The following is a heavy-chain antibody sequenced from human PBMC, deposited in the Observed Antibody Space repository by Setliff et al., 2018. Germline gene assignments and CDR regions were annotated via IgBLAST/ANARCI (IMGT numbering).Heavy chain of an antibody. CDR3: ARGPCGGGSCYYQDY. J-gene: IGHJ4*02. CDR2: INPNSGGT. Sequence: GASVKVSCKASGYTFTGYYMYWVRQAPGQGLEWMGWINPNSGGTNYAQKFQGWVTMTRDTSISTAYMELSRLRSDDTAVYYCARGPCGGGSCYYQDYWGQGTLVTVSS. V-gene: IGHV1-2*04. CDR1: GYTFTGYY. D-gene: IGHD2-15*01.